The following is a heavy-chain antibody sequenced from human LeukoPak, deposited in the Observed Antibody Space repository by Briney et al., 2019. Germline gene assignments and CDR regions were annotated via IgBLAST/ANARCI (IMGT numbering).Heavy chain of an antibody. CDR1: GFTFSKYW. D-gene: IGHD6-19*01. Sequence: GGSLRLSCAASGFTFSKYWMLWVRQAPGKGLESVSRINTDGTVTTYADSVKGRFTVARDNADNTLFLQMNSVRDEDTAVYYCATKQWLAPPPDSWGQGTPVTVSS. CDR3: ATKQWLAPPPDS. J-gene: IGHJ4*02. V-gene: IGHV3-74*01. CDR2: INTDGTVT.